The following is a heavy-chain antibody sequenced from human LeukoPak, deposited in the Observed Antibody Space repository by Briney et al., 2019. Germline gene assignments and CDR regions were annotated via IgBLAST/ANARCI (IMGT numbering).Heavy chain of an antibody. D-gene: IGHD6-13*01. V-gene: IGHV3-66*01. Sequence: GGSLRLSCVDSAFNFSGNYMTWVRQAPGKGLEWVSAIYIGGTTYYADSVKGRFTISRDNSKNTLYLQMNSLRAEDTAVYYCAKEDSSRHYAFDIWGQGTMVTVSS. CDR1: AFNFSGNY. CDR3: AKEDSSRHYAFDI. CDR2: IYIGGTT. J-gene: IGHJ3*02.